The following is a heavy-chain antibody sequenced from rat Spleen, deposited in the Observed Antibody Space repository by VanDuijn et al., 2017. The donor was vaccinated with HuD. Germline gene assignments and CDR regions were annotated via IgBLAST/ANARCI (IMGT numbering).Heavy chain of an antibody. CDR3: ARQLGSHYWYFDF. D-gene: IGHD5-1*01. CDR2: ISYDGSST. V-gene: IGHV5-29*01. J-gene: IGHJ1*01. CDR1: GFTFSDYY. Sequence: EVQLVESDGGLVQPGRSLKLSCAASGFTFSDYYMAWVRQAPTKGLEWVATISYDGSSTYYRDSVKGRFTISRDNAKSTLYLQMDSLRSEDTATYYCARQLGSHYWYFDFWGPGTMVTVSS.